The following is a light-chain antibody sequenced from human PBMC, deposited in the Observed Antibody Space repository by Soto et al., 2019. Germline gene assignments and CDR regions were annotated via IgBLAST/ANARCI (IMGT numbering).Light chain of an antibody. CDR3: SSYTISSTSV. CDR2: EVT. CDR1: SSNVGVYNY. V-gene: IGLV2-14*01. Sequence: QSALTQPASVSGSPGQSITISCTGTSSNVGVYNYVSWYQQHPGKAPKLMIFEVTSRPSGVSNRCSGSRSGNTAALTISGLQAEDEADYYCSSYTISSTSVFGGGTKLTVL. J-gene: IGLJ3*02.